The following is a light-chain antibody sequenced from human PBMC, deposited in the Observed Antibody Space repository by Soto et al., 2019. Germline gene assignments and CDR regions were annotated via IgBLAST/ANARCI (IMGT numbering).Light chain of an antibody. CDR3: QQYYSYPYT. V-gene: IGKV1-8*01. Sequence: AIRMTQSPSSLSASTGDRVTITCRASQGISSYLAWDQQKPGKAPKLLIYAASTLQSGVPSRFSGSGSGTDFTLTISCLQSEDFATYSCQQYYSYPYTFGQGTKLEIK. J-gene: IGKJ2*01. CDR2: AAS. CDR1: QGISSY.